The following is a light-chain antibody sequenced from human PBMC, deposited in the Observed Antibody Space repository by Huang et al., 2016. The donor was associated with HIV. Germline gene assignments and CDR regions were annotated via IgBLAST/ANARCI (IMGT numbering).Light chain of an antibody. CDR1: QGISNS. CDR2: DAS. V-gene: IGKV1-NL1*01. Sequence: DIQMTQSPSSLSASVGDRVTITCRASQGISNSLAWYQQKPGKAPTLLLSDASRLESGVPSRFGGSGSGTEYTLTINSLQPEDFATYHCQQYYITPYSFGQGTKLEIK. CDR3: QQYYITPYS. J-gene: IGKJ2*01.